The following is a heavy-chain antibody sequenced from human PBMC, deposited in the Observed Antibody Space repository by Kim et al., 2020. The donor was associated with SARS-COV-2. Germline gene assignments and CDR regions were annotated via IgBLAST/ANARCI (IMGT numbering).Heavy chain of an antibody. J-gene: IGHJ3*02. CDR2: IIPIFGTA. D-gene: IGHD3-22*01. V-gene: IGHV1-69*13. CDR1: GGTFSSYA. CDR3: ARVPTDNYYDSSGYPLLAFDI. Sequence: SVKVSCKASGGTFSSYAISWVRQAPGQGLEWMGGIIPIFGTANYAQKFQGRVTITADESTSTAYMELSSLRAEDTAVYYCARVPTDNYYDSSGYPLLAFDIWGQGTMVTVSS.